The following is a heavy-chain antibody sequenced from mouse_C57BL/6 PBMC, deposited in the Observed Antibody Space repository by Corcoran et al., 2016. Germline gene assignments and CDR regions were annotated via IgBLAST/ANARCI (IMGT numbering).Heavy chain of an antibody. V-gene: IGHV1-76*01. CDR1: GYTFTDYY. Sequence: QVQLKQSGAELVRPGASVKLSCKASGYTFTDYYINWVKQRPGQGLEWIARIYPGSGNTYYNEKFKGKATLTAEKSSSTAYMQLSSLTSEDSAVYFCARGDWAWFAYWGQGTLVTVSA. J-gene: IGHJ3*01. CDR3: ARGDWAWFAY. CDR2: IYPGSGNT.